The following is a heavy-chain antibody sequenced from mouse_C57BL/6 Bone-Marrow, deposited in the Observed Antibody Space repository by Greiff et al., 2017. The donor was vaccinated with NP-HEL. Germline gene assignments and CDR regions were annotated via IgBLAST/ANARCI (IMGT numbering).Heavy chain of an antibody. CDR3: ARPAVVATPSAY. CDR1: GYAFSSSW. V-gene: IGHV1-82*01. Sequence: QVQLQQSGPELVKPGASVKISCKASGYAFSSSWMNWVKQRPGKGLEWIGRIYPGDGDTNYNGKFKGKATLTADKSSSTAYMQLSSLTSEDSAVYFCARPAVVATPSAYWGQGTLVTVSA. CDR2: IYPGDGDT. J-gene: IGHJ3*01. D-gene: IGHD1-1*01.